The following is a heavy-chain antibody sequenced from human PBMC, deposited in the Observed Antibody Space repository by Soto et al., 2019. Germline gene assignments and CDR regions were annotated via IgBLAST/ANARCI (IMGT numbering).Heavy chain of an antibody. V-gene: IGHV3-53*01. CDR2: IYSGGST. D-gene: IGHD2-2*01. Sequence: PGGSLRLSCAASGFTVSSNYMSWVRQAPGKGLEWVSVIYSGGSTYYADSVKGRFTISRDNSKNTLYLQMNSLRAEDTAVYYCARAVVPAAPVDYWGQGTLVTVSS. CDR3: ARAVVPAAPVDY. CDR1: GFTVSSNY. J-gene: IGHJ4*02.